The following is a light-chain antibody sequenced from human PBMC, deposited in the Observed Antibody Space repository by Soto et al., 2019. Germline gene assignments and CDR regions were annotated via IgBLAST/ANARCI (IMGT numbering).Light chain of an antibody. J-gene: IGKJ4*01. CDR1: QSISSW. CDR3: QHYTSHSGA. CDR2: KAS. V-gene: IGKV1-5*03. Sequence: SRMAQGKSTLSASVGDRVTITCRASQSISSWLAWYQQKPGKAPKLLIYKASTLKSGVPSRFSGSGSGTEFTLTISSLQPDDFTTYSCQHYTSHSGAVAEGTKVDIK.